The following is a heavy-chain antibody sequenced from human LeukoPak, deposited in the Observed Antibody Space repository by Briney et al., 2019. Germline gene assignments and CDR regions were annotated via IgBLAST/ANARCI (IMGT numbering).Heavy chain of an antibody. V-gene: IGHV1-18*01. CDR1: GYTFTSYG. J-gene: IGHJ4*02. Sequence: GASVKVSCKASGYTFTSYGITWVRQAPGQGLEWMGWISTYNGNTNYAQKLQGRVTMTTDTSTSTAYMEVRSLRSDDTAMYYCARELVVRGVTEPLDYWGQGTLVTVSS. CDR3: ARELVVRGVTEPLDY. D-gene: IGHD3-10*01. CDR2: ISTYNGNT.